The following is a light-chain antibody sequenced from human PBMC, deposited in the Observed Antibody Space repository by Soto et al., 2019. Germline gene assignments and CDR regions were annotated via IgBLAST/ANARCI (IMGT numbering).Light chain of an antibody. J-gene: IGKJ2*01. Sequence: EIVLTQSPGTLSLSPGERATLSCRASQSVNSKYLAWYQQKPGQAPRLLISGASTRATGIPDRFSGSGSGTDFTLTNTRLEPEDFVVYYCQHYDSSPLYTFGQGTKLEIK. V-gene: IGKV3-20*01. CDR2: GAS. CDR3: QHYDSSPLYT. CDR1: QSVNSKY.